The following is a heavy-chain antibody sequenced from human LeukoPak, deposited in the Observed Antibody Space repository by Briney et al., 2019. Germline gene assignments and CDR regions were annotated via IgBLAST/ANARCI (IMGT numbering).Heavy chain of an antibody. V-gene: IGHV1-2*02. J-gene: IGHJ3*02. D-gene: IGHD3-22*01. Sequence: GASVKVSCKASGYTFTSYYMHWVRQAPGQGLEWMGWINPNSGGTNYAQKFQGRVTMTRDTSISTAYMELSRLRSDDTAVYYCAREDYDSSGYHDAFDIWGQGTMVTVSS. CDR1: GYTFTSYY. CDR2: INPNSGGT. CDR3: AREDYDSSGYHDAFDI.